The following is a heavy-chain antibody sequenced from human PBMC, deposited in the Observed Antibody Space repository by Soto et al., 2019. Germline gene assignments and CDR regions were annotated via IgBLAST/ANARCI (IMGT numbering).Heavy chain of an antibody. V-gene: IGHV4-59*01. CDR1: GGSISSYY. J-gene: IGHJ4*02. Sequence: PSETLSRTWTVSGGSISSYYWSWIRQPPGKGLEWIAYIYYSGSTTYNPSLKSRVTMSVDTSKNQFSLNLSSVTAADTAVYYCARERYEGRIDYWGQGTLVTVSS. CDR3: ARERYEGRIDY. D-gene: IGHD2-2*01. CDR2: IYYSGST.